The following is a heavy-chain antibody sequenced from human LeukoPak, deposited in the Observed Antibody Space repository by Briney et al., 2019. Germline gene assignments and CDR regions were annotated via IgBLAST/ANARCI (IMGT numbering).Heavy chain of an antibody. D-gene: IGHD4-17*01. CDR1: GGSFSGYY. CDR3: ATDSQRSAFDI. V-gene: IGHV4-34*01. Sequence: SETLSLTCAVYGGSFSGYYWSWIRQPPGKGLEWIGEINHSGSTNYNPSLKSRVTISVDTSKNQFSLKLSSVAAVDTAVYYCATDSQRSAFDIWGQGTMVTVFS. J-gene: IGHJ3*02. CDR2: INHSGST.